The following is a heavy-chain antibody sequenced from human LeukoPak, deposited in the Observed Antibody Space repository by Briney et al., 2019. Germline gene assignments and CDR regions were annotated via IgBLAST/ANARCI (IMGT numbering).Heavy chain of an antibody. V-gene: IGHV1-18*01. Sequence: GASVKVSCKASGYTFTSYDINWVRQAPGQGLEWMGWISAYNGNTNYAQKLQGRVTMTTDTSTSTAFMELRSLRSDDTAVYYCARDSYDSSGYYSCDYWGQGTLVTVSS. CDR3: ARDSYDSSGYYSCDY. CDR1: GYTFTSYD. CDR2: ISAYNGNT. D-gene: IGHD3-22*01. J-gene: IGHJ4*02.